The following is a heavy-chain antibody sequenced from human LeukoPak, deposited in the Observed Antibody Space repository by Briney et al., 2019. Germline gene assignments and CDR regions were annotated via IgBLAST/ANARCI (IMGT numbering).Heavy chain of an antibody. J-gene: IGHJ5*02. CDR1: GLTFSNYR. Sequence: GSLGLSCAASGLTFSNYRMNWVRQAPGKGLEWIGYIYTGGSTNYNPSLKSRVTISVDTSKNQFSLKLSSVTAADTAVYYCARLRGYSSSGFDPWGQGTLVTVSS. CDR3: ARLRGYSSSGFDP. CDR2: IYTGGST. D-gene: IGHD6-6*01. V-gene: IGHV4-4*09.